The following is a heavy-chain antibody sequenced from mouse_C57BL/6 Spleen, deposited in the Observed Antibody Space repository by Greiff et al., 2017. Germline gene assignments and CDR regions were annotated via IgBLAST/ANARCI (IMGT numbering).Heavy chain of an antibody. V-gene: IGHV1-14*01. Sequence: VQLQQSGPELVKPGASVKMSCKASGYTFTSYVMHWVKQKPGPGLEWSGYIYPYNDGPKYNEKFKGKATLHSDKTYSTAYMELSSLTSEYSAVYYCATYDGYYDDWYFDVWGTGTTVTVSS. CDR2: IYPYNDGP. CDR1: GYTFTSYV. J-gene: IGHJ1*03. CDR3: ATYDGYYDDWYFDV. D-gene: IGHD2-3*01.